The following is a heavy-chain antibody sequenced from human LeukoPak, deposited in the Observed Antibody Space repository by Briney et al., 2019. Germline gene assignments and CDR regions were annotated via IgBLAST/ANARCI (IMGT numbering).Heavy chain of an antibody. V-gene: IGHV1-2*02. CDR1: GYTFIKYD. CDR2: INPNSGGT. D-gene: IGHD3-22*01. J-gene: IGHJ4*02. CDR3: AREAASYYYDSSGYSSFDY. Sequence: ASVKVSCKASGYTFIKYDTHWVRQAPGQGLEWMGWINPNSGGTNYAQKFQGRVTMTRDTSISTAYMELSRLRSDDTAVYYCAREAASYYYDSSGYSSFDYWGQGTLVTVSS.